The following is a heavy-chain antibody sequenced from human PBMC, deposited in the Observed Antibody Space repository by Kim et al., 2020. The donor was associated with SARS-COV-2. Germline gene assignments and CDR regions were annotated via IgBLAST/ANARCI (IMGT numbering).Heavy chain of an antibody. CDR1: GYTFTSYA. V-gene: IGHV7-4-1*02. Sequence: ASVKVSCKASGYTFTSYAMNWVRQAPGQGLEWMGWINTNTGNPTYAQGFTGRFVFSLDTSVSTAYLQISSLKAEDTAVYYCASIRPKSPKVLPRLTKPDWGQGTLVTVSS. J-gene: IGHJ4*02. CDR3: ASIRPKSPKVLPRLTKPD. CDR2: INTNTGNP. D-gene: IGHD3-10*01.